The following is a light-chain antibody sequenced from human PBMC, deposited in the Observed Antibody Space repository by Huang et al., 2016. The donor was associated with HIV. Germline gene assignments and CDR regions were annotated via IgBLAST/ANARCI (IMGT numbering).Light chain of an antibody. V-gene: IGKV1D-12*01. CDR1: QGIDSW. CDR3: LQTNSFPYT. CDR2: AAS. J-gene: IGKJ2*01. Sequence: DIQMTQSPSSVTASVGDSVTITVRASQGIDSWLAWYQQRPGKAPKVLIYAASSLQGGVPSRFSGSGSGTDFSLTINTLQPEDFATYYCLQTNSFPYTFGQGTNLEI.